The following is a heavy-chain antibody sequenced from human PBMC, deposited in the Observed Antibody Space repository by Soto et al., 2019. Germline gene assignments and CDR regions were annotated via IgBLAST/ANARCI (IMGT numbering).Heavy chain of an antibody. Sequence: GGSLRLSCAASGFTFSSYTMSWVRQAPGKGLEWVSTISGSGGSTYYADSVKGRFTISRDNSKNTLYLQMNTLRADDTAVYYCAKDLAVASYWGQGTLVTVSS. CDR2: ISGSGGST. J-gene: IGHJ4*02. V-gene: IGHV3-23*01. CDR3: AKDLAVASY. CDR1: GFTFSSYT. D-gene: IGHD6-19*01.